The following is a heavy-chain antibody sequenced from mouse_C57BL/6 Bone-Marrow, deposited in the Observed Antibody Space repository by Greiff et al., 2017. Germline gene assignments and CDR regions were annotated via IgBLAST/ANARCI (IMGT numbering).Heavy chain of an antibody. CDR1: GYTFTSYG. CDR3: ARSGTAQALDY. J-gene: IGHJ2*01. CDR2: IYPRSGNT. D-gene: IGHD3-2*02. V-gene: IGHV1-81*01. Sequence: VQLQQSGAELARPGASVKLSCKASGYTFTSYGISWVKQRTGQGLEWIGEIYPRSGNTYYNEKFKGKATLTADKSSSTAYMELRSLTSEDSAVYFCARSGTAQALDYWGQGTTLTVSS.